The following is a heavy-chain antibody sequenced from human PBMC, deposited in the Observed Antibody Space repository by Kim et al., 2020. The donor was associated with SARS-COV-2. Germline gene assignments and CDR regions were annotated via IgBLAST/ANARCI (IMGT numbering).Heavy chain of an antibody. Sequence: GGSLRLSCAASGFIFSNYDMNWVRQAPGKGLEWVSYITTRSQTTYYADSVKGRFTVSRDNVKNSLYLQMNSLRDEDTGVYYCARGNPLYTTVWHNWIDPWGQGTLVTVSS. J-gene: IGHJ5*02. V-gene: IGHV3-48*02. CDR2: ITTRSQTT. CDR3: ARGNPLYTTVWHNWIDP. D-gene: IGHD2-2*02. CDR1: GFIFSNYD.